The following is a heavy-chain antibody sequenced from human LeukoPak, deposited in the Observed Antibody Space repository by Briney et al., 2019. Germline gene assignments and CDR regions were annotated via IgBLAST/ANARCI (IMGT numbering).Heavy chain of an antibody. CDR3: AKDRSVTTRSIDY. D-gene: IGHD4-17*01. CDR1: GFTFSSYG. J-gene: IGHJ4*02. V-gene: IGHV3-30*02. CDR2: IRYDGSNK. Sequence: GGSLRLSCAASGFTFSSYGMHWVRQAPGKGLEGVAFIRYDGSNKYYADSVKGRFTISRDNSKNTLYLQMNSLRAEDTAVYYCAKDRSVTTRSIDYWGQGTLVTVSS.